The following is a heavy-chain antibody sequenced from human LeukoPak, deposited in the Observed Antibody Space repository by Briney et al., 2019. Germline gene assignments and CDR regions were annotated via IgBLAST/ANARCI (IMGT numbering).Heavy chain of an antibody. CDR3: ARGLEKYDYIWGSYRPVYYFDY. CDR2: INNSGST. D-gene: IGHD3-16*02. V-gene: IGHV4-34*01. Sequence: SETLSLTCVVYGGSFSAYYWSWIRQSPGKGLEWIGEINNSGSTNYNPSLKSRVTISVETSKNQFSLKLSSVTAADTAVYYCARGLEKYDYIWGSYRPVYYFDYWGQGTLVTVSS. CDR1: GGSFSAYY. J-gene: IGHJ4*02.